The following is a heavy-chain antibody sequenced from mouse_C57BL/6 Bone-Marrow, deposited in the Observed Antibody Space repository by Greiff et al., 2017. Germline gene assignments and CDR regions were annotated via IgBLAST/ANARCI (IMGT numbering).Heavy chain of an antibody. CDR3: ARLDSSGYFDY. V-gene: IGHV5-6*01. CDR2: ISSGGSYP. D-gene: IGHD3-2*02. CDR1: GFTFRSYG. J-gene: IGHJ2*01. Sequence: EVKLMESGGDLVKPGGSLKLSCAASGFTFRSYGMSWVRQTPDKRLEWVATISSGGSYPYYPDSVKGRFTISRDNAKNTLYLQMSSLKSEDTAMYYCARLDSSGYFDYWGQGTTLTVSS.